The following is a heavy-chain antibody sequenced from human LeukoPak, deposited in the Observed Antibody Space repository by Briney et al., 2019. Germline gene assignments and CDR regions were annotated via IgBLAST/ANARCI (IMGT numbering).Heavy chain of an antibody. J-gene: IGHJ5*02. CDR1: GFSFSIYA. CDR3: ARGGTYYYDNSGINWFDP. Sequence: GGSLRLSCAASGFSFSIYAMHWVRQAPGKGPEWVAVISYDGSNEYYADSVKGRFTISRDNSKNTLYLQMNSLRAEDTAVYYCARGGTYYYDNSGINWFDPWGQGTLVTVSS. V-gene: IGHV3-30*04. D-gene: IGHD3-22*01. CDR2: ISYDGSNE.